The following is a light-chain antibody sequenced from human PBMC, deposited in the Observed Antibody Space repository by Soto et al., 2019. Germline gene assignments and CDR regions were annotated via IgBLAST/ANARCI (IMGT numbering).Light chain of an antibody. CDR1: QSVSSN. J-gene: IGKJ4*01. V-gene: IGKV3-15*01. CDR3: QQYGSSPT. CDR2: GAS. Sequence: EIVMTQSPATLYVSPGERATLSCRASQSVSSNLAWYQQKPGQAPRLLIYGASTRATGIPARFSGSGSGTEFTLTISSMKSEDFAVYYCQQYGSSPTFGGGTKVDIK.